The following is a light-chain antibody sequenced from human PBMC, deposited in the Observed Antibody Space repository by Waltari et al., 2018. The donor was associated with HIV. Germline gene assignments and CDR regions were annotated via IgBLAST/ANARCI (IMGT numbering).Light chain of an antibody. CDR2: WAS. Sequence: DIMMTQSPDSLTVSLGERATITFRSSQSVLYGSDNKNYLAWYQQKPGQSPKVLFYWASSRESGVPDRFSASGSGTDFTLTINSLQAEDVAVYFCHQYFTASWTFGRGTTVQI. CDR3: HQYFTASWT. CDR1: QSVLYGSDNKNY. V-gene: IGKV4-1*01. J-gene: IGKJ4*01.